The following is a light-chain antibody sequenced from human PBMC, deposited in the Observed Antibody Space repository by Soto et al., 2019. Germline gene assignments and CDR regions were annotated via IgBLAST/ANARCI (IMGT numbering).Light chain of an antibody. CDR3: QEYNSAPRT. CDR1: QGISNS. Sequence: DIQMTQSPSSLSASVGDRVTITCRASQGISNSLAWYQQKPGKGPKLLIYAASTLQSGVPSRFSGSGSGTDFTLTISSLQPEDVATYFCQEYNSAPRTFGPWTKVEIK. J-gene: IGKJ1*01. CDR2: AAS. V-gene: IGKV1-27*01.